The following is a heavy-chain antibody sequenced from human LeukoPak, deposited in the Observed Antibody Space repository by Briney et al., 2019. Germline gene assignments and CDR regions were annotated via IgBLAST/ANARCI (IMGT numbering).Heavy chain of an antibody. Sequence: AGGSLRLSCAASGFTFSSYAMSWVRQAPGKGLEWVSAISGSGGSTYYADSVKGRFTISRDNSKNTLYLQMNSLRAEDTAVYYCAKTPDPYGDYVYFDYWGQGTLVTVSS. J-gene: IGHJ4*02. CDR2: ISGSGGST. CDR1: GFTFSSYA. CDR3: AKTPDPYGDYVYFDY. V-gene: IGHV3-23*01. D-gene: IGHD4-17*01.